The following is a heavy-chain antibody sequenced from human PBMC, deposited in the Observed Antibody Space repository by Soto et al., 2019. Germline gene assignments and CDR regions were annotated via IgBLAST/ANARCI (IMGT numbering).Heavy chain of an antibody. D-gene: IGHD3-10*01. Sequence: ASVKVSCKASGYTFTSYYMHWVRQASGQGLEWMGIINPSGGSTSYAQKFQGRVTMTRDTSTSTVYMELSSLRSEDTAVYYCARDGRLLWFGELLPYYYGMDVWGQGTTVTVSS. J-gene: IGHJ6*02. CDR2: INPSGGST. V-gene: IGHV1-46*01. CDR1: GYTFTSYY. CDR3: ARDGRLLWFGELLPYYYGMDV.